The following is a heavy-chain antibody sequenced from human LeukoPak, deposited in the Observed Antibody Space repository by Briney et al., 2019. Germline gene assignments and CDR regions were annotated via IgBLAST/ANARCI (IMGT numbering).Heavy chain of an antibody. D-gene: IGHD2/OR15-2a*01. V-gene: IGHV3-33*01. Sequence: GGFLRLSCAASGFTFSSYGMHWVRQAPGKGLEWVAVIWYDGSNKYYADSVKGRFTISRDNSKNTLYLQMNSLRAEDTAVYYCARGNMNYYFDYWGQGTLVTVSS. CDR1: GFTFSSYG. J-gene: IGHJ4*02. CDR2: IWYDGSNK. CDR3: ARGNMNYYFDY.